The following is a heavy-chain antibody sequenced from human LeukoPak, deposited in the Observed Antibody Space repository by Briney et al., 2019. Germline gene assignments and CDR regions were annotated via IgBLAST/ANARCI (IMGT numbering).Heavy chain of an antibody. CDR3: ARRVAVTTGFDY. CDR1: GGSFSGYY. J-gene: IGHJ4*02. V-gene: IGHV4-34*01. CDR2: INHSGST. D-gene: IGHD4-17*01. Sequence: PSETLSLTCAVYGGSFSGYYWSWIRQPPGKGLEWIGEINHSGSTNYNPSLKSRVTISVDTSKNQFSLKLSSVTVADTAVYYCARRVAVTTGFDYWGQGTLVTVSS.